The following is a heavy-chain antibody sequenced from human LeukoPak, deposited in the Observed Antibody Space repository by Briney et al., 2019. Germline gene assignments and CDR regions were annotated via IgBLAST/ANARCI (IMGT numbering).Heavy chain of an antibody. J-gene: IGHJ4*02. CDR2: ISWNSGRI. CDR1: GFTFDDYA. CDR3: AKGEVEMATIPTDY. D-gene: IGHD5-24*01. Sequence: GGSLSLSWAASGFTFDDYAMHWVRQAAGKGLGWVSGISWNSGRIGYADSVKGRFTISRDNAKNYLYLQMNSLRAEDTALYYCAKGEVEMATIPTDYWGQGTLVTVSS. V-gene: IGHV3-9*01.